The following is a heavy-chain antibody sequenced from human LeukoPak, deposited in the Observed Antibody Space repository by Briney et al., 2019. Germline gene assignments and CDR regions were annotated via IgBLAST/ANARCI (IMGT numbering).Heavy chain of an antibody. CDR3: ARTLRYFDSYYFDY. CDR2: IYHSGST. Sequence: PSETLSLTCSVSGGSLSSGNSFWGWIRQPPGKGLEWIGYIYHSGSTYYNPSLKSRVTISVDRSKNQFSLKLSSVTAADTAVYYCARTLRYFDSYYFDYWGQGTLVTVSS. V-gene: IGHV4-30-2*01. D-gene: IGHD3-9*01. CDR1: GGSLSSGNSF. J-gene: IGHJ4*02.